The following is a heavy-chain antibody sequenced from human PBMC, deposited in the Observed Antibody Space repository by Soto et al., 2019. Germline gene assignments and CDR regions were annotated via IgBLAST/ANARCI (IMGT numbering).Heavy chain of an antibody. CDR2: IYYSGST. CDR3: ARVYCSSTSCYSLGFDY. CDR1: GGSISSYY. Sequence: QVQLQVSGPGLVKPSETLSLTCTVSGGSISSYYWSWIRQPPGKGLEWIGYIYYSGSTNYNPSIKSRVTISVDTSKNQFSLKLSSVTAADTAVYYCARVYCSSTSCYSLGFDYWGQGTLVTVSS. V-gene: IGHV4-59*01. D-gene: IGHD2-2*01. J-gene: IGHJ4*02.